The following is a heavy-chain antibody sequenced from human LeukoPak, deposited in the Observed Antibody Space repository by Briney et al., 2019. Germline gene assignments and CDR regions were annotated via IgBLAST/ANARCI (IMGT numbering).Heavy chain of an antibody. CDR3: ARVRKAAGTYYFDY. D-gene: IGHD6-13*01. Sequence: GSSVKVSCKASGGTFSSYAISWVRQAPGQGLEWMGGIIPIFGIANYAQKFQGRVTITADKSTSTAYMELSSLRSEDTAVYYCARVRKAAGTYYFDYWGQGTLVTVSS. CDR2: IIPIFGIA. V-gene: IGHV1-69*17. J-gene: IGHJ4*02. CDR1: GGTFSSYA.